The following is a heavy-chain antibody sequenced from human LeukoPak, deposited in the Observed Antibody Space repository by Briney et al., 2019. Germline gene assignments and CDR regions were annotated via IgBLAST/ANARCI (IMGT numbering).Heavy chain of an antibody. CDR2: ISSSSSYI. J-gene: IGHJ4*02. D-gene: IGHD5-24*01. CDR3: XXXRXXGYNSWYYFDY. V-gene: IGHV3-23*01. CDR1: GLTFSTFG. Sequence: GXSLRXSCAASGLTFSTFGMTWVRQAPGKGLEWVSSISSSSSYIYYADSVKGRFTISRDNSKNTLYLQMNSLRAEDTAVYYCXXXRXXGYNSWYYFDYWGQGTLVTVSS.